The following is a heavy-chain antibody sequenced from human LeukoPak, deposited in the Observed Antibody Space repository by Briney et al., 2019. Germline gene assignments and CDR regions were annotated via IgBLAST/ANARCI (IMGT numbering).Heavy chain of an antibody. Sequence: PSETLSLTCTVSGGSISSYYWSWIRQPAGKGLEWIGRIYTSGSTNYNPSLKSRVTMSVDTSKNQFSLKLSSVTAADTAVYYCARGLKPQLVRGPYYFDYWGQGTLVTVSS. V-gene: IGHV4-4*07. CDR2: IYTSGST. D-gene: IGHD6-6*01. CDR1: GGSISSYY. J-gene: IGHJ4*02. CDR3: ARGLKPQLVRGPYYFDY.